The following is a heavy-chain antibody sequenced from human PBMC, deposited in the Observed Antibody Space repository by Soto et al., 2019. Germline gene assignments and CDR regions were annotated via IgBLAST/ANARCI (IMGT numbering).Heavy chain of an antibody. Sequence: EAQLVESGGGLVQPGGSLRLSCAASGFTFSSYWMHWVRQAPGKGLVSVSRINSDGSSTSYADSVKGRFTLSREIAKNTLYSQMNTLGAEDTVVYYFARHLAGNTDYWCQGTLVTVSS. CDR1: GFTFSSYW. D-gene: IGHD3-3*02. CDR2: INSDGSST. V-gene: IGHV3-74*01. CDR3: ARHLAGNTDY. J-gene: IGHJ4*02.